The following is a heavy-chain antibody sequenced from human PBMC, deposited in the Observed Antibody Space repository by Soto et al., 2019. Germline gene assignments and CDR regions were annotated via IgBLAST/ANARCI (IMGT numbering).Heavy chain of an antibody. CDR2: ISATADST. CDR3: AKDPLKYNSDWYPSWFGP. D-gene: IGHD3-9*01. V-gene: IGHV3-23*01. J-gene: IGHJ5*02. Sequence: GGSLRLSCAASGFTFSNYAMSWVRQAPGKGLEWVSGISATADSTYYADSVKGRFTISRDNSKNTLYLQMNSLRVEDTALYYCAKDPLKYNSDWYPSWFGPWGQGTLVTVSS. CDR1: GFTFSNYA.